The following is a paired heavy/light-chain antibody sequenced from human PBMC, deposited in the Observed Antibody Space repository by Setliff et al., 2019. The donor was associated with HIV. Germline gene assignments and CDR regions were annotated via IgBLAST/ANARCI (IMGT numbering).Light chain of an antibody. J-gene: IGLJ2*01. CDR2: GNS. CDR3: STWDYSLKSHV. Sequence: QSALTQEASVSGTVGQEVTLSCTGNSNNVGNYAVNWYQQISHGGPKTVMFGNSLPSGIPDRFSGSKSGTTAPLTISGLQPDDEADYYCSTWDYSLKSHVFGGGTKLTVL. CDR1: SNNVGNYA. V-gene: IGLV1-36*01.
Heavy chain of an antibody. Sequence: EVQLVESGGGLVQPGGSLRLSCAASGFTFSSYEMNWVRQAPGKGLEWVSYISSSGSTIYYADSVKGRFTISRDNAKNSLYLQMNSLRAEDTAVYYCARFIWDGTYYFDYWGQGTLVTVSS. CDR3: ARFIWDGTYYFDY. J-gene: IGHJ4*02. V-gene: IGHV3-48*03. CDR2: ISSSGSTI. CDR1: GFTFSSYE. D-gene: IGHD1-1*01.